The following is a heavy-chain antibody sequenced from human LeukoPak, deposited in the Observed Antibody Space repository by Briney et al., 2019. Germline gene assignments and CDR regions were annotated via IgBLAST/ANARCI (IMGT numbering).Heavy chain of an antibody. CDR2: ISYDGSNI. CDR1: GFTFSSYG. D-gene: IGHD4-23*01. J-gene: IGHJ4*02. Sequence: GRSLRLSCAASGFTFSSYGMHWVRQAPGKGLEWVAVISYDGSNISYADSVKGRFTISRDNAKNTLYLQMNSLRAEDTAVYYCAKDLTDYVGDYWGQGTLVTVSS. CDR3: AKDLTDYVGDY. V-gene: IGHV3-30*18.